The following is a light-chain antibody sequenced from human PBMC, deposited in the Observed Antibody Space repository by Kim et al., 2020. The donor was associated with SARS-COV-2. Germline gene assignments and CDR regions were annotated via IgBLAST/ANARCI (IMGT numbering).Light chain of an antibody. CDR2: GAS. V-gene: IGKV3-15*01. Sequence: EIVMTQSPATLSVSPGERATLSCRASQSVSSNLAWYQQKPGQAPRLLIYGASTRATAIPARFSGSGSGTDFTLTISSLQSEDFAVYYCKQYNNFPGRLGQRTKVNI. CDR1: QSVSSN. CDR3: KQYNNFPGR. J-gene: IGKJ1*01.